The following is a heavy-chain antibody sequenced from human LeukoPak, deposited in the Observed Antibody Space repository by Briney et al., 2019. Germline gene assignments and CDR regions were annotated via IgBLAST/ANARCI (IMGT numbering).Heavy chain of an antibody. J-gene: IGHJ4*02. CDR3: ARDSEFRSGGSCYGY. CDR1: GYTFTSYG. Sequence: ASVKVSCKASGYTFTSYGMNWVRQAPGQGLEWKGLINTNTGNPTYAQGFTGRFVFSLDTSVSTAYLQISSLKAEDTAVYYCARDSEFRSGGSCYGYWGQGTLVTVSS. D-gene: IGHD2-15*01. CDR2: INTNTGNP. V-gene: IGHV7-4-1*02.